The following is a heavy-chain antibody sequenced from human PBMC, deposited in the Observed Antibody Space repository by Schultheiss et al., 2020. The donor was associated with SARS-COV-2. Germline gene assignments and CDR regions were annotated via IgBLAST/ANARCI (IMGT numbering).Heavy chain of an antibody. CDR1: GFTVSSNY. J-gene: IGHJ2*01. CDR2: IYSGGST. CDR3: ARLSYWYFDL. Sequence: GESLKISCAASGFTVSSNYMSWVRQAPGKGLEWVSVIYSGGSTYYADSVKGRFTISRDNSKNTLYLQMNSLRAEDTAVYYCARLSYWYFDLWGRGTLVTVSS. V-gene: IGHV3-53*01.